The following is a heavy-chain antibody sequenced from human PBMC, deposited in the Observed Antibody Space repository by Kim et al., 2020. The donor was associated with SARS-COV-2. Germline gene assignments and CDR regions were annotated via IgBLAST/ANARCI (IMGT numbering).Heavy chain of an antibody. CDR1: GGSISSGGYY. J-gene: IGHJ6*02. Sequence: SETLSLTCTVSGGSISSGGYYWSWIRQHPGKGLEWIGYIYYSGSTYYNPSLKSRVTISVDTSKNQFSLKLSSVTAADTAVYYCARDLRYDSSGSRGYYYYGMDVWGQGTTVTVSS. CDR2: IYYSGST. D-gene: IGHD3-22*01. CDR3: ARDLRYDSSGSRGYYYYGMDV. V-gene: IGHV4-31*03.